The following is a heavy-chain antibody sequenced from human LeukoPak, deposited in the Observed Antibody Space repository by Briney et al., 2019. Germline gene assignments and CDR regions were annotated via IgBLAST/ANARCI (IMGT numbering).Heavy chain of an antibody. D-gene: IGHD3-3*01. CDR2: INHSGST. J-gene: IGHJ3*02. Sequence: SETLSLTCAVYGGSFSGYYWSWIRQPPGKGLEWIGEINHSGSTNYNPSLKSRVTISVDTSKNQFSLKLSSVTAADTAVYYCARHLIEALTIFGVVISGGAFDIWGQGTMVTVSS. CDR3: ARHLIEALTIFGVVISGGAFDI. CDR1: GGSFSGYY. V-gene: IGHV4-34*01.